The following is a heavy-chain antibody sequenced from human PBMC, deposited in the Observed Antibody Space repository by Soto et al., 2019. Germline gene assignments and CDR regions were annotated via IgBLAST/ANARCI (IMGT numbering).Heavy chain of an antibody. Sequence: PSDTLSLTCSVSGDSISNYYWSWLRQPPGEGLEWIGYIFHNGTTNYNPSLTSRVSMSADTSKNQISLKLSSVTTADTAVYYCATFIAARRSWGLGTLVTVSS. CDR3: ATFIAARRS. J-gene: IGHJ4*02. CDR1: GDSISNYY. CDR2: IFHNGTT. D-gene: IGHD6-6*01. V-gene: IGHV4-59*07.